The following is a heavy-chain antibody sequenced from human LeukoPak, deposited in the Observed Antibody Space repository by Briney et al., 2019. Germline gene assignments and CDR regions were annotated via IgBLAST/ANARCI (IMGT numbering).Heavy chain of an antibody. D-gene: IGHD1-26*01. CDR3: ARDNDSGTYDGWFDP. CDR2: INPNSGNT. J-gene: IGHJ5*02. CDR1: GYTFTGYY. Sequence: GASVKVSCKASGYTFTGYYMHWVRQAPGQGLEWMGWINPNSGNTNYAQKFQGRVTMTRDTSISTAYMELSRLRSDDTAVYYCARDNDSGTYDGWFDPWGQGTPVTVSS. V-gene: IGHV1-2*02.